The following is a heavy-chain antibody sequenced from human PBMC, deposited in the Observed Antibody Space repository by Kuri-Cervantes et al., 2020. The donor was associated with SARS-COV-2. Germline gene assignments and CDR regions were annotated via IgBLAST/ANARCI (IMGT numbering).Heavy chain of an antibody. J-gene: IGHJ4*02. V-gene: IGHV3-21*01. CDR1: GFTFSSYS. CDR3: ARDLITGTTNFDY. D-gene: IGHD1-7*01. CDR2: ISSSSSYI. Sequence: LSLTCAASGFTFSSYSMNWVRQAPGKGLEWVSSISSSSSYIYYADSVKGRFTISRDNAKNSLYLQMNSLRAEDTAVYYCARDLITGTTNFDYWGQGTLVTVSS.